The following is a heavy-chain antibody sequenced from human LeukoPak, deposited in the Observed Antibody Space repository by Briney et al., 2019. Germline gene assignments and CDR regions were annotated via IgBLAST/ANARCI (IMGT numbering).Heavy chain of an antibody. CDR1: GDSVSSNSVT. Sequence: SQTLSLTCALSGDSVSSNSVTWHWIRQSPSRGLEWLGRTYYRSTWYNDYAVSVRGRITVIPDTSKNQFSLHLNSVTPEDTAVYYCARRLTQYDCFDPWGQGSLVTVSS. V-gene: IGHV6-1*01. D-gene: IGHD2-2*01. J-gene: IGHJ5*02. CDR2: TYYRSTWYN. CDR3: ARRLTQYDCFDP.